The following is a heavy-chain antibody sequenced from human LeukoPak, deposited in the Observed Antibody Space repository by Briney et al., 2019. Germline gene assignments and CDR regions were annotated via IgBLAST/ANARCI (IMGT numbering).Heavy chain of an antibody. CDR3: ARSYCSSTSCYAVGAFDT. J-gene: IGHJ3*02. Sequence: SETLSLTCTVSGGSISSSNYYWGWIRQPPGKGLEWIGSIYYSGSTYYNPSLKSRVTISVDTSKKQFSLRLSSVTAADTAVYYCARSYCSSTSCYAVGAFDTWGQGTLVTVSS. V-gene: IGHV4-39*01. D-gene: IGHD2-2*01. CDR2: IYYSGST. CDR1: GGSISSSNYY.